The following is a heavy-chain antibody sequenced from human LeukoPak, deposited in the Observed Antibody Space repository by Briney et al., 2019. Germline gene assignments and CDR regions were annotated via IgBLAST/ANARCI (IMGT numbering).Heavy chain of an antibody. Sequence: PGRSLRLSCAASGFTFSSYGMHWVRQAPGKGLEWVAVISYDGSNKYYADSVKGRFTISRDNSKNTLYLHMNSLRAEDTAVYYCAKADYGDYPYYYYGMDVWGKGTTVTVSS. J-gene: IGHJ6*04. CDR1: GFTFSSYG. CDR2: ISYDGSNK. D-gene: IGHD4-17*01. CDR3: AKADYGDYPYYYYGMDV. V-gene: IGHV3-30*18.